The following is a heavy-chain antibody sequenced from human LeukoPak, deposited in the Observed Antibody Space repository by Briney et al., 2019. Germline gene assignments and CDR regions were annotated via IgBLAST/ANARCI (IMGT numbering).Heavy chain of an antibody. CDR1: GVTNS. D-gene: IGHD1-26*01. V-gene: IGHV3-23*01. Sequence: GGSLRLSCAMSGVTNSMSWVRQAPGKGLEWVSSISASGGGTRYTGSVKGRFTISRDNSKKTIYLQMNSLRVDDTAKYFCAAWDPNFYYMDVWGKGTTVTVSS. J-gene: IGHJ6*03. CDR2: ISASGGGT. CDR3: AAWDPNFYYMDV.